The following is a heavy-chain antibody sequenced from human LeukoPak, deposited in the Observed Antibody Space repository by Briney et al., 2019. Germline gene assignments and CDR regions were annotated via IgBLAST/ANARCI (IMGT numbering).Heavy chain of an antibody. CDR3: AKDQGDGYCSGGSCYSDY. D-gene: IGHD2-15*01. V-gene: IGHV3-21*04. Sequence: GGSLRLSCAASGFTFSSYSMNWVRQAPGKGLEWVSSISSSSSYIYYADSVKGRFTISRDNAKNSLYLQMNSLRAEDTAVYYCAKDQGDGYCSGGSCYSDYWGQGTLVTVSS. CDR2: ISSSSSYI. CDR1: GFTFSSYS. J-gene: IGHJ4*02.